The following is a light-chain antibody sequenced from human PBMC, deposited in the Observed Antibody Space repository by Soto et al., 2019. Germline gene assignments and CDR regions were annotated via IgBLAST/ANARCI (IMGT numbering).Light chain of an antibody. Sequence: IQLTQSPSSLSASVGDRVTLTCRASQDINKFLAWFQQTPGKAPKLLVYSAYTLHSGVPSRFSGSGSGTDFALTISSLQPEDFATYYCQQLKTYPSTFGPGTRLDMK. J-gene: IGKJ2*02. CDR1: QDINKF. V-gene: IGKV1-9*01. CDR2: SAY. CDR3: QQLKTYPST.